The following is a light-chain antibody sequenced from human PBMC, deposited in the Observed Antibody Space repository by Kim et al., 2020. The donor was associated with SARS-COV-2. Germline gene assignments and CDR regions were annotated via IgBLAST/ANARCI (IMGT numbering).Light chain of an antibody. V-gene: IGLV2-23*02. CDR2: EVT. Sequence: QSALTQPASVSGSPGQSITISCTGTSSDVGSYNLVSWYQQYPGKAPKLLIYEVTKRPSGVSSRFSASKSGNTASLTISGLQSGDGADSYCCSCANSRTHYVFGTGTKVTVL. CDR1: SSDVGSYNL. J-gene: IGLJ1*01. CDR3: CSCANSRTHYV.